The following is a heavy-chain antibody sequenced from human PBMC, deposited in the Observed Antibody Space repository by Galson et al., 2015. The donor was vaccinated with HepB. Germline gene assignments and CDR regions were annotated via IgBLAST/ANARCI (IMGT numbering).Heavy chain of an antibody. CDR2: IRSKAYGGTT. CDR3: TRVVESGWYSRYFDY. J-gene: IGHJ4*02. D-gene: IGHD6-19*01. CDR1: GFTFGDYA. V-gene: IGHV3-49*03. Sequence: SLRLSCAASGFTFGDYAMSWFRQAPGKGLEWVGFIRSKAYGGTTEYAASVKGRFTISRDDSKSIAYLQMNSLKTEDTAVYYCTRVVESGWYSRYFDYWGQGTLVTVSS.